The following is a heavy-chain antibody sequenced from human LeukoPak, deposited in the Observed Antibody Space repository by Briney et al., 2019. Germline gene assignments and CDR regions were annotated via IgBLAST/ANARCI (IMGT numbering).Heavy chain of an antibody. Sequence: SETLSLTCAVYGGSFSGYYWSWIRQPPGKGLEWIGEINHSGSTNYNPSLKSRVTISVDTSKNQFSLKLSSVTAADTAVYYCARGRGVGATMGNYFDYWGPGTLVTVSS. CDR2: INHSGST. CDR1: GGSFSGYY. D-gene: IGHD1-26*01. J-gene: IGHJ4*02. V-gene: IGHV4-34*01. CDR3: ARGRGVGATMGNYFDY.